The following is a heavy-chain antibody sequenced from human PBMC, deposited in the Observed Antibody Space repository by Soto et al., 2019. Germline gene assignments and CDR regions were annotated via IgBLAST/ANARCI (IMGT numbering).Heavy chain of an antibody. D-gene: IGHD1-26*01. J-gene: IGHJ4*02. CDR2: ISAYNGNT. CDR3: ARAYSGSYYGSRFDY. CDR1: GYTFTSYG. V-gene: IGHV1-18*01. Sequence: ASVKVSCKASGYTFTSYGISWVRQAPGQGLEWMGWISAYNGNTNYAQKFQGRVTLTTDTSTNTAYMELRSLTSDDTAVYYCARAYSGSYYGSRFDYWGQGTLVTVSS.